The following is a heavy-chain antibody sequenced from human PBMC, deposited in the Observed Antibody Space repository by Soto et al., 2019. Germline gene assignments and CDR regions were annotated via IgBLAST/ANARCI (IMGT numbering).Heavy chain of an antibody. D-gene: IGHD4-4*01. CDR3: VSQRTTVPTQAYFDY. J-gene: IGHJ4*02. CDR2: VYYGVRS. Sequence: SETLSLTGTVSGGSVTNSSYYWGWIRQSPGKGLEWFGSVYYGVRSYSTSSVKSRVPISVDTSNNRFSLSLNSVTASDTAVYFCVSQRTTVPTQAYFDYWGPGALVTVSS. CDR1: GGSVTNSSYY. V-gene: IGHV4-39*01.